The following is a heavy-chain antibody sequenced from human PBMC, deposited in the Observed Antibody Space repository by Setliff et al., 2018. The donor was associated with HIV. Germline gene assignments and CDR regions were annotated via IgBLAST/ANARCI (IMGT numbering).Heavy chain of an antibody. CDR1: GGSMNSDSYS. CDR2: IYVGGSV. J-gene: IGHJ5*02. Sequence: PSETLSLTCTVSGGSMNSDSYSWTWLRQPAGKGPELIGHIYVGGSVIYNPSLASRVTISMVPSKNQFSLDLSSVTAADTAKYYCARAKTIGVSAVFFDPWDQGRPVTVSS. V-gene: IGHV4-61*09. CDR3: ARAKTIGVSAVFFDP. D-gene: IGHD3-3*01.